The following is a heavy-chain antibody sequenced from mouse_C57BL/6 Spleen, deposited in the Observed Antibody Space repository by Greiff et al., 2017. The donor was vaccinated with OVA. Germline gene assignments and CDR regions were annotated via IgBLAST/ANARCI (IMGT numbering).Heavy chain of an antibody. CDR2: ISSGSSTI. D-gene: IGHD1-1*01. CDR1: GFTFSDYG. CDR3: ARSYYGSSYPFAY. Sequence: EVKLEESGGGLVKPGGSLKLSCAASGFTFSDYGMHWVRQAPEKGLEWVAYISSGSSTIYYADTVKGRFTISRDNAKNTLFLQMTSLRSEDTAMYYCARSYYGSSYPFAYWGQGTLVTVSA. J-gene: IGHJ3*01. V-gene: IGHV5-17*01.